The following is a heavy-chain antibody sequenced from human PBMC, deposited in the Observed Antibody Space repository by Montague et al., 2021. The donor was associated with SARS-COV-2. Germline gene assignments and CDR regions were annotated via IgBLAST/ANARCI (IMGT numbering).Heavy chain of an antibody. J-gene: IGHJ6*02. CDR1: GLTFNDYT. CDR2: ISSSSNYI. V-gene: IGHV3-21*01. D-gene: IGHD2-8*01. CDR3: AREREVSMLYYYYGMDV. Sequence: SLRLSCAASGLTFNDYTLNWVRQAPGKGLEWVSSISSSSNYIYYSDSAKGRFTISRDNAKNTLYLQMNSLRAEDTAVYSCAREREVSMLYYYYGMDVWGQGTTVTVSS.